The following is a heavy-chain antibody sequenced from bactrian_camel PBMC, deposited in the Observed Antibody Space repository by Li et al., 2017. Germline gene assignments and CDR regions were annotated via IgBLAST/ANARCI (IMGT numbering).Heavy chain of an antibody. CDR2: IDSDGRT. CDR3: AADCPTVGGGSRGAVFGY. J-gene: IGHJ6*01. Sequence: HVQLVESGGGLVHPGGSLRLSCVVSGYRYSTYCMGWFRQVPGTEREPLASIDSDGRTSVADSVKGRFTISQDNAKNTLYLEMNSLKPEDTAMYYCAADCPTVGGGSRGAVFGYWGQGTQVTVS. V-gene: IGHV3S53*01. D-gene: IGHD7*01. CDR1: GYRYSTYC.